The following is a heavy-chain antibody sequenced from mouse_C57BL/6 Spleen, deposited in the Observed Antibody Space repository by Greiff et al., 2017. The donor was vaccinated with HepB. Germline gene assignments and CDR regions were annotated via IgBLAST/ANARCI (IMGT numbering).Heavy chain of an antibody. CDR2: ISSGGSYT. V-gene: IGHV5-6*01. Sequence: EVNVVESGGDLVKPGGSLKLSCAASGFTFSSYGMSWVRQTPDKRLEWVATISSGGSYTYYPDSVKGRFTISRDNAKNTLYLQMSSLKSEDTAMYYCASKTAQGFDYWGQGTTLTVSS. CDR3: ASKTAQGFDY. CDR1: GFTFSSYG. J-gene: IGHJ2*01. D-gene: IGHD3-2*02.